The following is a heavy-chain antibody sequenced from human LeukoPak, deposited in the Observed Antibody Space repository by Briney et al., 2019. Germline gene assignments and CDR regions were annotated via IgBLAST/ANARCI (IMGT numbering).Heavy chain of an antibody. CDR1: GFTFSSYA. V-gene: IGHV3-23*01. CDR2: ISGSGGGT. D-gene: IGHD3-3*01. J-gene: IGHJ4*02. Sequence: GGSLRLSCAASGFTFSSYAMSWVRQAPWKGLEWVSAISGSGGGTYYADSVKGRFTISRDNSKNTLYLQMNSLRAEDTAVYYCAKSLSHYDFWTIFDFWGQGTLVTVSS. CDR3: AKSLSHYDFWTIFDF.